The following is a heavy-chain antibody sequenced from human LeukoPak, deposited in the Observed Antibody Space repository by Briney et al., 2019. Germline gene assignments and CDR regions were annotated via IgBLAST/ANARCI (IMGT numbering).Heavy chain of an antibody. D-gene: IGHD2-15*01. CDR3: ARPLRQVVAASLFWPDAFDI. CDR2: IKSKTDGGTT. V-gene: IGHV3-15*01. Sequence: GGSLRLSCAASGFTFSNAWMSWVRQAPGKGLEWVGRIKSKTDGGTTDYAAPVKGRFTISRDNAKNSLYLQMNSLRAEDTAVYYCARPLRQVVAASLFWPDAFDIWGQGTMVTVSS. CDR1: GFTFSNAW. J-gene: IGHJ3*02.